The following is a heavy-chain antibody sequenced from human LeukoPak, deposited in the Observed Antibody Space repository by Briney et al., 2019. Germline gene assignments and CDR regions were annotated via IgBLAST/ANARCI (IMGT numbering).Heavy chain of an antibody. D-gene: IGHD4-17*01. J-gene: IGHJ6*03. CDR1: GFTFSSYN. Sequence: PGGSLRLSCAASGFTFSSYNMNWVRQAPGKGLEWVSSITTSSTYTFYADSVKGRFTISRDNSKNTLYLQMYSLRAEDTAVYYCAKIPYGDYVLDYYYYMDVWGKGTTVTISS. CDR2: ITTSSTYT. V-gene: IGHV3-21*01. CDR3: AKIPYGDYVLDYYYYMDV.